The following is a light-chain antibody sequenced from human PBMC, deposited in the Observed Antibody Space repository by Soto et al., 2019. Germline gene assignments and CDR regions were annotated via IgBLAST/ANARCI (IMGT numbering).Light chain of an antibody. CDR1: QSISTL. CDR3: QQYDSDPWT. CDR2: KAS. V-gene: IGKV1-5*03. J-gene: IGKJ1*01. Sequence: DIQMTQSPSTVSASVGDRVTITCRASQSISTLLAWYQQKPGKAPNLLIYKASSLDSGVPSRFSGSGSGTEFTLTITSLQPDDYATYFCQQYDSDPWTFGQGTKVDI.